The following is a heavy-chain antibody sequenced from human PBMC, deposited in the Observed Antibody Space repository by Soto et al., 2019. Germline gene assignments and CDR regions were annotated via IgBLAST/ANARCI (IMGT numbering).Heavy chain of an antibody. J-gene: IGHJ4*02. CDR2: IYYSGST. D-gene: IGHD1-26*01. V-gene: IGHV4-31*03. Sequence: QVQLQESGPGLVKPSQTLSLTCTVSGGSISSGGYYWSWIRQHPGKGLEWIGYIYYSGSTYYNPSLKSRVSLSVHTSKNQFSLKLSSVTAADTAVYYCARERSMGPTVRWCQGILDTVSS. CDR1: GGSISSGGYY. CDR3: ARERSMGPTVR.